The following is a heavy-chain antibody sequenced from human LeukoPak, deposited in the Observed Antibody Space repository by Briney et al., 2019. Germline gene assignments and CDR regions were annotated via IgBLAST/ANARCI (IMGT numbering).Heavy chain of an antibody. Sequence: PSETLSLTCSVSGDSVSRSDSYWDWIRQPPGKGLEWIGTIYHSGRTYYSPSLKSRVTMPVDPSNNQFSLNLRSVTAADTAVYYCARRRYYDGSGYLEWGQGTLLSVSS. D-gene: IGHD3-22*01. J-gene: IGHJ1*01. V-gene: IGHV4-39*01. CDR3: ARRRYYDGSGYLE. CDR2: IYHSGRT. CDR1: GDSVSRSDSY.